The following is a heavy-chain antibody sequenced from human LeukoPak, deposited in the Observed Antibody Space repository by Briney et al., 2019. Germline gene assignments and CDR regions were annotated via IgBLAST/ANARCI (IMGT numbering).Heavy chain of an antibody. CDR1: GFTLSKLW. CDR2: IDSDGSFI. J-gene: IGHJ4*02. V-gene: IGHV3-74*01. D-gene: IGHD6-13*01. Sequence: RSGGSLRLSCAASGFTLSKLWMTWVRHAPGKGLVWVSGIDSDGSFISYADSVKGRFTISRDNAENTLYLQMNSLRDEDTAVYYCARGGQTAGFDYWGQGTLVTASS. CDR3: ARGGQTAGFDY.